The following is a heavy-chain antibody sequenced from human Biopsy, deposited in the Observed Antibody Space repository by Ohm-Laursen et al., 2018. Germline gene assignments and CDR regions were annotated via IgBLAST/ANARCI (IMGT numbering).Heavy chain of an antibody. CDR3: AKGGSITIFGVVINNCFDP. J-gene: IGHJ5*02. D-gene: IGHD3-3*01. V-gene: IGHV3-23*01. CDR1: GFTYNTFA. Sequence: SLRLSCAASGFTYNTFAMSWVRQAPGKGPEWVSTISANGATSYYADSVKGRFTISRDNSKNTLYLQMNSVRADDTAIYYCAKGGSITIFGVVINNCFDPWGQGTRVTVSS. CDR2: ISANGATS.